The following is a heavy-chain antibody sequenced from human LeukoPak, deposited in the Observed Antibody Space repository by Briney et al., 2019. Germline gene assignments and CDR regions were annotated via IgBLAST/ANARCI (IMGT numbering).Heavy chain of an antibody. Sequence: SETLSLTCDVLGGPFSGYYWSWIRQPPGRRLEWIGEISQFGSTDYNPSLKSRVTISVDTSRGRFSLKVTSVTAADTAVYYCARGGHSNHDPFDYWGQGTLVTVSS. V-gene: IGHV4-34*01. D-gene: IGHD4-11*01. J-gene: IGHJ4*02. CDR3: ARGGHSNHDPFDY. CDR2: ISQFGST. CDR1: GGPFSGYY.